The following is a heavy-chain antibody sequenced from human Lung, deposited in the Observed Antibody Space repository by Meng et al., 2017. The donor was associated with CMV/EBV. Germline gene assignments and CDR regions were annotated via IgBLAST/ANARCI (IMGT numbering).Heavy chain of an antibody. J-gene: IGHJ4*02. V-gene: IGHV5-51*06. D-gene: IGHD3-3*01. Sequence: GSLRLXXKGSGYSFTNYWIGRVRQLPGKGLDWMAIIYPDDSDVRYGPSFHGQVTISADRSLTTAYLQWSRLKASDTAQYFCVRCSGDNDFVDYWGRGTLVTVSS. CDR2: IYPDDSDV. CDR1: GYSFTNYW. CDR3: VRCSGDNDFVDY.